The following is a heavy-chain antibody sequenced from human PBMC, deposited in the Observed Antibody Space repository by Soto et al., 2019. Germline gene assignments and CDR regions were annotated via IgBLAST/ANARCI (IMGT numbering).Heavy chain of an antibody. CDR3: ARGPDRSGFYLFDY. CDR2: IIPLSGTT. V-gene: IGHV1-69*01. Sequence: QVQLVQSGAEVKKPGASVKVSCKASGYTFTSYYMHWVRQAPGQGPEWMGGIIPLSGTTNYVQKFQGRVTITADESMTTTYMELSSLRYEDTAVYYCARGPDRSGFYLFDYWGQGTLVTVSS. J-gene: IGHJ4*02. CDR1: GYTFTSYY. D-gene: IGHD3-22*01.